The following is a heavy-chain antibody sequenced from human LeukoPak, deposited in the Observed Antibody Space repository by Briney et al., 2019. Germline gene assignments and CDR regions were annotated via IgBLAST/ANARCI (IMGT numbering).Heavy chain of an antibody. CDR2: INPNSGGT. V-gene: IGHV1-2*02. Sequence: ASVKVSCKASGYTFTGYYMHWVRQAPGQGLEWMGWINPNSGGTNYAQKFQGRVTMTRDTSISTAYMELSRLRSDDTAVYYCASDVAVPAAIGYNWFDPWGQGTLVTVSS. D-gene: IGHD2-2*01. CDR3: ASDVAVPAAIGYNWFDP. J-gene: IGHJ5*02. CDR1: GYTFTGYY.